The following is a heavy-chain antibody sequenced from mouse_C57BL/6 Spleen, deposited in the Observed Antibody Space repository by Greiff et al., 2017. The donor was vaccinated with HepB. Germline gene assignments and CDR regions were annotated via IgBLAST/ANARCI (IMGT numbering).Heavy chain of an antibody. J-gene: IGHJ3*01. CDR3: ASGGGTTGGGFAY. CDR2: IDPNSGGT. Sequence: VQLQQSGAELVKPGASVKLSCKASGYTFTSYWMHWVKQRPGRGLEWIGRIDPNSGGTKYNEKFKSKATLTVDKPSSTAYMQISSLTSEDSAVYDCASGGGTTGGGFAYWGQGTLVTVSA. D-gene: IGHD2-13*01. CDR1: GYTFTSYW. V-gene: IGHV1-72*01.